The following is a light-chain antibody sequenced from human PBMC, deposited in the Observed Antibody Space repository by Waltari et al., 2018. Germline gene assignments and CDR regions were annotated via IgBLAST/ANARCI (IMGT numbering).Light chain of an antibody. CDR2: GTS. Sequence: IVLTQSPGTLSLSPGGRATLSCRASQNICHYLAWYQQKPGQAPRLLIYGTSTRAAGIPDRFSGSGSGADFSLTITRLEPEDFAVYYCQHHVRLPATFGQGTKV. CDR3: QHHVRLPAT. CDR1: QNICHY. J-gene: IGKJ1*01. V-gene: IGKV3-20*01.